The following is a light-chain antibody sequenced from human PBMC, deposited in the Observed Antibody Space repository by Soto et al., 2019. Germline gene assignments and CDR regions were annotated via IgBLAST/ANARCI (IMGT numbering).Light chain of an antibody. Sequence: EIHRTHSPSTLSGSVGDRVTITCRASQTISSWLAWYQQKPGKAPKLLIYKASTLKSGVPSRFSGSGSGTEFTLTISSLQPDDFATYYCQHYNSYSEAFGQGTKVDIK. V-gene: IGKV1-5*03. CDR3: QHYNSYSEA. J-gene: IGKJ1*01. CDR1: QTISSW. CDR2: KAS.